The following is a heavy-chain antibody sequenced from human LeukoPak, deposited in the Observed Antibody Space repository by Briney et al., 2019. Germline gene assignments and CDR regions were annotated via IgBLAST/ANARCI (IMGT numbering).Heavy chain of an antibody. Sequence: PGGSLRLSCAASGFTFSSYGMSWVRQAPGKGLEWVSAISGSGGNTYHADSVKGRFTISRDNSKNTLYLQMNSLRAEDTAVYYCAKGRGGAHCSGGSCYSVDYWGQGTLAPVSS. CDR1: GFTFSSYG. CDR2: ISGSGGNT. J-gene: IGHJ4*02. V-gene: IGHV3-23*01. D-gene: IGHD2-15*01. CDR3: AKGRGGAHCSGGSCYSVDY.